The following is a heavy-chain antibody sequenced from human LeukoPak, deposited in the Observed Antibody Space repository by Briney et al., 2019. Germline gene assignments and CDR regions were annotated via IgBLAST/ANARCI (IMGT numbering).Heavy chain of an antibody. CDR2: INHSGST. D-gene: IGHD2-2*01. CDR3: ARSWGVVPAAKGPGYFDY. CDR1: GFTFSNYA. J-gene: IGHJ4*02. V-gene: IGHV4-34*01. Sequence: GSLRLSCAASGFTFSNYAMSWVRQPPGKGLEWIGEINHSGSTNYNPSLKSRVTISVDTSKNQFSLKLSSVTAADTAVYYCARSWGVVPAAKGPGYFDYWGQGTLVTVSS.